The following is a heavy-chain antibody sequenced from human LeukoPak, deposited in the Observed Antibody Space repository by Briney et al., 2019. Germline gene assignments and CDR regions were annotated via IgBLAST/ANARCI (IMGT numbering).Heavy chain of an antibody. Sequence: GGSLRLSCAASGFTFSSYWMHWVRQAPGKGLVWVSRINSDGGSTSYADSVKGRFAISRDNTKNTLYLQMNNLRVDDTAVYYCARFSSGTVTTAGYWGQGTLVTVSS. CDR2: INSDGGST. D-gene: IGHD4-17*01. J-gene: IGHJ4*02. V-gene: IGHV3-74*01. CDR3: ARFSSGTVTTAGY. CDR1: GFTFSSYW.